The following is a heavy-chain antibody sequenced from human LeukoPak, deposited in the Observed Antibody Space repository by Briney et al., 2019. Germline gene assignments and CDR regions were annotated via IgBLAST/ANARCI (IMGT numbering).Heavy chain of an antibody. CDR2: ISGSGGST. CDR1: GFTFSSYA. D-gene: IGHD2-15*01. CDR3: AKRSGYCSGGSCYYFDY. J-gene: IGHJ4*02. Sequence: GGSLRLSCAASGFTFSSYAMSWVRQAPGKGLEWVSAISGSGGSTYYADSVKGRFTISRDNSKNTLYLQMNGLRAEDTAVYYCAKRSGYCSGGSCYYFDYWGQGTLVTVSS. V-gene: IGHV3-23*01.